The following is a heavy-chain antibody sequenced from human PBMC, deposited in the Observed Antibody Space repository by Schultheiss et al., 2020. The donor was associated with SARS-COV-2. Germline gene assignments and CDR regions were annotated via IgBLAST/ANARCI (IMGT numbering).Heavy chain of an antibody. CDR2: MHSSGST. Sequence: SETLSLTCTVSGGSISSGDYYWSWIRQPAGKGLEWIGRMHSSGSTNHNPSLKSRLTMSVDTSKNQFSLKLSSVTAADTAVYYCAKGPQQLVYYYYGMDVWGQGTTVTVSS. J-gene: IGHJ6*02. CDR3: AKGPQQLVYYYYGMDV. V-gene: IGHV4-61*02. D-gene: IGHD6-6*01. CDR1: GGSISSGDYY.